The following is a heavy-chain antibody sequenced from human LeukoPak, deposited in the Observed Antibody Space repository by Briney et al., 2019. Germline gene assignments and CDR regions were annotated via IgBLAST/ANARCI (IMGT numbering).Heavy chain of an antibody. CDR2: TYYRSKLYN. CDR3: AGGIAAGGFDY. CDR1: GDSVSNKNAD. Sequence: TSQTLSLTCAISGDSVSNKNADWHWIRQSPLRGLDWLGRTYYRSKLYNEYAVSVKSRIAINPDAPKNQYSLQLNSVTPEDTAVYYCAGGIAAGGFDYWGQGTLVTVSS. J-gene: IGHJ4*02. D-gene: IGHD6-13*01. V-gene: IGHV6-1*01.